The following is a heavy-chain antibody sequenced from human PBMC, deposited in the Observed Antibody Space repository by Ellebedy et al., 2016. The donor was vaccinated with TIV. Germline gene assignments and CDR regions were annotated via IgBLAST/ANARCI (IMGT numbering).Heavy chain of an antibody. V-gene: IGHV1-24*01. CDR2: FDPEDDET. D-gene: IGHD5-24*01. Sequence: AASVKVSCKVSGYTLTELSMHWVRQAPGKGLAWMGGFDPEDDETIYAQKFQGRVTMTEDPSTDTSYMDLSSLRSEDTAVYYCATSFDGYMGLDYWGQGTLVTVSS. CDR3: ATSFDGYMGLDY. J-gene: IGHJ4*02. CDR1: GYTLTELS.